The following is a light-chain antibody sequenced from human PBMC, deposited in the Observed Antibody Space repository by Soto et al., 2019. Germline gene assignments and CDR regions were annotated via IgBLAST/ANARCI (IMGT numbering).Light chain of an antibody. V-gene: IGLV2-23*01. CDR3: CSYAGSSTYYV. CDR1: SSDVGNYNL. J-gene: IGLJ1*01. Sequence: QSVLTQPASVSGSPGQSITISCTGTSSDVGNYNLVSWYQQHPGKAPKLMIYEGSKRPSGVSNRFSASKSGNTASLTISGLQAEDKADYYCCSYAGSSTYYVFGTGTKLTVL. CDR2: EGS.